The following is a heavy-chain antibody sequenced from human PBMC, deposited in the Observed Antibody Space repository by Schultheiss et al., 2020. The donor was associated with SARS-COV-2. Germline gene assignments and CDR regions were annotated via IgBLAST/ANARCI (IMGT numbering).Heavy chain of an antibody. CDR1: GGSITSSY. V-gene: IGHV4-34*01. CDR3: ARGPSGYGWNFDY. D-gene: IGHD5-12*01. Sequence: SQTLSLTCTVSGGSITSSYWSWIRQPPGKGLEWIGEINHSGSTNYNPSLKSRVTISVDTSKNQFSLKLSSVTAADTAVYYCARGPSGYGWNFDYWGQGTLVTVSS. CDR2: INHSGST. J-gene: IGHJ4*02.